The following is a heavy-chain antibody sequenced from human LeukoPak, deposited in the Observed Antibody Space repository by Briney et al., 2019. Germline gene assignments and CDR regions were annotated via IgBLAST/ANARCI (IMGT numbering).Heavy chain of an antibody. D-gene: IGHD3-22*01. J-gene: IGHJ4*02. CDR1: GFTFSSYW. CDR2: IKQDGSEK. CDR3: ARVGYYDSSGYSPFDY. Sequence: AGGSLILSCAASGFTFSSYWMSWVRQAPGKGLEWVANIKQDGSEKYYVDSVKGRFTISRDNAKNSLYLQMNSLRAEDTAVYYCARVGYYDSSGYSPFDYWGQGTLVTVSS. V-gene: IGHV3-7*01.